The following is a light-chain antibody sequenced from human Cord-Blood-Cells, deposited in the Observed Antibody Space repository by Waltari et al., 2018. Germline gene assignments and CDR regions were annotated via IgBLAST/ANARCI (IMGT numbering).Light chain of an antibody. J-gene: IGLJ3*02. Sequence: QLVLTQSPSASASLGASVKLTCTPSSAHSSYAIAWHQQQPEKGPRYLMKLNSDGSHSKGDGIPDRFSGSSSGAERYLTISSLQSEDEADYYCQTWGTGIRVFGGGTKLTVL. CDR3: QTWGTGIRV. CDR1: SAHSSYA. CDR2: LNSDGSH. V-gene: IGLV4-69*01.